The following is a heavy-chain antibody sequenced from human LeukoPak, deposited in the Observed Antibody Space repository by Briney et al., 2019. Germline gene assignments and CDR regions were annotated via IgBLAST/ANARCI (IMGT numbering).Heavy chain of an antibody. CDR2: INPNSGGT. D-gene: IGHD3-10*01. CDR1: GYTFTGYY. CDR3: ARVLMVRGVTTGYFDY. V-gene: IGHV1-2*02. J-gene: IGHJ4*02. Sequence: ASVKVSCKASGYTFTGYYMHWLRQAPGQGLEWMGWINPNSGGTNYAQKFQGRVTMTRDTSISTAYMELSRLRSDDTAVYYCARVLMVRGVTTGYFDYWGQGTLVTVSS.